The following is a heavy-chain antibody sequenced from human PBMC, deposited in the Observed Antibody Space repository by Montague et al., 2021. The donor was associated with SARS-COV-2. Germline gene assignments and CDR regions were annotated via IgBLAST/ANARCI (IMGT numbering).Heavy chain of an antibody. V-gene: IGHV4-39*07. CDR3: ARVGRQQLVRLSGMDV. CDR1: GGSISSSSYY. D-gene: IGHD6-13*01. Sequence: SETLSLTCTVSGGSISSSSYYWGWIRQPPGKGLEWIGSIYYSGSTYYXXXLKSRVTISVDTSKNQFSLKLSSVTAADMAVHYCARVGRQQLVRLSGMDVWGQGTTVTVSS. J-gene: IGHJ6*02. CDR2: IYYSGST.